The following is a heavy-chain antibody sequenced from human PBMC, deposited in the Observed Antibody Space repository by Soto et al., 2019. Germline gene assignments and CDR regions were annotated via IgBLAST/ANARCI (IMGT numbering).Heavy chain of an antibody. CDR2: ISGSGRDI. V-gene: IGHV3-11*01. D-gene: IGHD3-10*01. J-gene: IGHJ4*02. Sequence: QVLLVESGGGLVKPGGSLRLSCATSGFTFSDHYMTWIRQAPGKGLEWISYISGSGRDIYYADSVKGRFTVSRDNAKNSLYLQMSSLRAEDTAVYYCAGDVHYYASDYWGQGTLVTVSS. CDR1: GFTFSDHY. CDR3: AGDVHYYASDY.